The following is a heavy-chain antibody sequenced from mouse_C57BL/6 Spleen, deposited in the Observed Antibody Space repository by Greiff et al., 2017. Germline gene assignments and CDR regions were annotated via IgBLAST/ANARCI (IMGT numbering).Heavy chain of an antibody. V-gene: IGHV1-63*01. Sequence: QVQLQQSGAELVRPGTSVKMSCKASGYTFTNYWIGWAKQRPGHGLEWIGDIYPGGGYTNYNEKFKGKATLTADKSSSTAYMQFSSLTSEASAIYYCARGNYGSYYYAMDYWGQGTSVTVSS. CDR3: ARGNYGSYYYAMDY. J-gene: IGHJ4*01. CDR2: IYPGGGYT. D-gene: IGHD1-1*01. CDR1: GYTFTNYW.